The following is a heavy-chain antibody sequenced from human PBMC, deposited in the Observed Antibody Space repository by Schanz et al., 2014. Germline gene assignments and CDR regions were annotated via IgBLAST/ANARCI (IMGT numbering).Heavy chain of an antibody. D-gene: IGHD3-10*01. V-gene: IGHV1-2*04. CDR2: INPNTGGT. CDR1: GYTFSSYG. CDR3: ARVSMEFERGKSYYYYMDV. J-gene: IGHJ6*03. Sequence: QVLQVQSGSELKKPGTSVKVSCKASGYTFSSYGITWVRQAPGQGLEWMGWINPNTGGTNFAQKFQGWVTVTRDTSISTVYMELSRVTYEDTAVYYCARVSMEFERGKSYYYYMDVWGRGTTVTVSS.